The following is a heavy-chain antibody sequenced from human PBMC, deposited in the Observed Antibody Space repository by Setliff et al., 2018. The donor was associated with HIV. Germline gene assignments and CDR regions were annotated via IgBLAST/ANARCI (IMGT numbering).Heavy chain of an antibody. D-gene: IGHD3-10*01. J-gene: IGHJ4*02. Sequence: SETLSLTCTVSGDSISNSDYYWGWIRQPPGKGLVWIGSVYYSGSTYYNPSLKSRVTITVDMSKNQFSLKLRSVTAAATAVYYCARQERYGDLIDSWGQGTLVTVSS. CDR1: GDSISNSDYY. CDR3: ARQERYGDLIDS. V-gene: IGHV4-39*01. CDR2: VYYSGST.